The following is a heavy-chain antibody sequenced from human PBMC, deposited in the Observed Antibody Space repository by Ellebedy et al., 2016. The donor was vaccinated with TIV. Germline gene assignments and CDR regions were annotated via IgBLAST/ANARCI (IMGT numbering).Heavy chain of an antibody. CDR3: ARRGSYGDYAVQLNNWFDP. V-gene: IGHV3-7*01. D-gene: IGHD4-17*01. CDR2: IYQDGSYK. Sequence: GESLKISCTASGFSFRSYWMGWVRQAPGKGLEWVANIYQDGSYKYYVDSVEGRFTISRDNAKNSLFLQMKSLRAEDTAVYYCARRGSYGDYAVQLNNWFDPWGQGTPVTVAP. CDR1: GFSFRSYW. J-gene: IGHJ5*02.